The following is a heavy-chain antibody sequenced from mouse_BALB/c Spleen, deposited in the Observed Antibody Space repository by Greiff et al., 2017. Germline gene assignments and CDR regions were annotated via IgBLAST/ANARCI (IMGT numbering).Heavy chain of an antibody. CDR3: ASRNYDGSYAMDY. V-gene: IGHV1-7*01. Sequence: QVHVKQSGAELAKPGASVKMSCKASGYTFTSYWMHWVKQRPGQGLEWIGYINPSTGYTEYNQKFKDKATLTADKSSSTAYMQLSSLTSEDSAVYYCASRNYDGSYAMDYWGQGTSVTVSS. D-gene: IGHD2-3*01. J-gene: IGHJ4*01. CDR2: INPSTGYT. CDR1: GYTFTSYW.